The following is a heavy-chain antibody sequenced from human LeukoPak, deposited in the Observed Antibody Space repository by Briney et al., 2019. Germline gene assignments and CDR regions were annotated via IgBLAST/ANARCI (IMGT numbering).Heavy chain of an antibody. CDR2: ISRSSNYI. Sequence: GGSLRLSCAASRFTFSSYSMNWVRQAPGKGLEWVSSISRSSNYIYYADSVKGRFTISRDNAKNSLYLQMNSLRAEDTAVYYCARGRYDSSGYYPIFDYWGQGTLVTVSS. V-gene: IGHV3-21*01. J-gene: IGHJ4*02. D-gene: IGHD3-22*01. CDR1: RFTFSSYS. CDR3: ARGRYDSSGYYPIFDY.